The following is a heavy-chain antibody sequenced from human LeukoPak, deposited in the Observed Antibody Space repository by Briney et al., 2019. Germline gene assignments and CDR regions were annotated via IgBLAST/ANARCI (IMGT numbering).Heavy chain of an antibody. CDR3: ARIRASYSYGLDY. V-gene: IGHV3-11*03. J-gene: IGHJ4*02. CDR1: GFTFSDYY. CDR2: ISSSSSYT. Sequence: PGGSLRLSCAPSGFTFSDYYMSWIRQAPGKGLEWVSYISSSSSYTNYADSVKGRFTISRDNAKNSLYLQMNSLRAEDTAVYYCARIRASYSYGLDYWGQGTLVTVSS. D-gene: IGHD5-18*01.